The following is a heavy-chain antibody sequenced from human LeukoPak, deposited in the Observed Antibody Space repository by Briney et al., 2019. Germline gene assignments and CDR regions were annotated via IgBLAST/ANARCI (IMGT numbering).Heavy chain of an antibody. Sequence: TSETLSLTCAVYGGSFSGYYWSWIRQPPGKGLEWIGEINHSGSTNYNPSLKSRVTISVDTSKNQFSLKLSSVTAADTAVYYCARVRNKRGYYYYYYYGMDVWGQGTTVTVSS. CDR2: INHSGST. J-gene: IGHJ6*02. V-gene: IGHV4-34*01. CDR1: GGSFSGYY. D-gene: IGHD3-22*01. CDR3: ARVRNKRGYYYYYYYGMDV.